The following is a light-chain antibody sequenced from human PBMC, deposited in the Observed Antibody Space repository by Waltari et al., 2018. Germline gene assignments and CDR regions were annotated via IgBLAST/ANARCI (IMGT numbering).Light chain of an antibody. V-gene: IGLV1-44*01. CDR2: SNN. CDR3: AAWDDSLNGPNVV. CDR1: SSNIGSNT. J-gene: IGLJ2*01. Sequence: QSVLTQPPSASGTPGQRVTISCSGSSSNIGSNTVNWYTQLPGTAPKLLIYSNNQRPSGVPDRFSGSKSGTSASLAISGLQSEDEADYYCAAWDDSLNGPNVVFGGGTKLTVL.